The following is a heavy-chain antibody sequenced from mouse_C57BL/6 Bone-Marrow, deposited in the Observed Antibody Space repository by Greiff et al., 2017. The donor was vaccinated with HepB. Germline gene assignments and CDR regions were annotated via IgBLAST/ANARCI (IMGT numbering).Heavy chain of an antibody. V-gene: IGHV5-12*01. J-gene: IGHJ2*01. CDR1: GFTFSDYY. Sequence: DVMLVESGGGLVQPGGSLKLSCAASGFTFSDYYMYWVRQTPEKRLEWVAYISNGGGSTYYPDTVKGRFTISRDNAKNTLYLQMSRLKSEDTAMYYCAGHELLRRSYFDYWGQGTTLTVSS. CDR3: AGHELLRRSYFDY. CDR2: ISNGGGST. D-gene: IGHD1-1*01.